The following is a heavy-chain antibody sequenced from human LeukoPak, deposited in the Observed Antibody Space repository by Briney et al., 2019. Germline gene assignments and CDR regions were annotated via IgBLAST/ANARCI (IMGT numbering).Heavy chain of an antibody. Sequence: GGSLRLSCAASGFTIRTYWMSWVRQAPGKGLEWVANIKEDGSEKYYVDSVKGRFTISRDNAKNSLYLQMNSLRAEDTAVYYCARGRLGDSWGQGTLVTVSS. CDR1: GFTIRTYW. CDR2: IKEDGSEK. V-gene: IGHV3-7*01. D-gene: IGHD4-17*01. CDR3: ARGRLGDS. J-gene: IGHJ4*02.